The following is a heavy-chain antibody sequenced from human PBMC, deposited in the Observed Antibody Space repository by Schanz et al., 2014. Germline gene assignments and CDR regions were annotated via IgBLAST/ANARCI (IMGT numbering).Heavy chain of an antibody. CDR2: ISASGGDT. CDR1: EFTFSTDA. Sequence: EMQLLESGGGLAQPGGFLRLSCAASEFTFSTDAMSWVRQAPGKGLEWLSVISASGGDTYYADSVKGRFTISRDNSKNTLYLQMNSLRAEDTAVYYCAKVRYSSGWRGDYFDEWGQGTLVTVAS. V-gene: IGHV3-23*01. J-gene: IGHJ4*02. CDR3: AKVRYSSGWRGDYFDE. D-gene: IGHD6-25*01.